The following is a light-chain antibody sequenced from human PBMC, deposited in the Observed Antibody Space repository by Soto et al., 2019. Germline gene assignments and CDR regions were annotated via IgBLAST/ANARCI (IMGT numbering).Light chain of an antibody. CDR1: QSVNNY. CDR2: DAS. V-gene: IGKV3-11*01. CDR3: QERRSWPPA. Sequence: EIVLTQPPATLSLSPGERATLSCRASQSVNNYLAWYQQKPGQAPRILISDASNRATGIPARFSGSRSGTDFTLTISSLEPEDFAVYYCQERRSWPPAFGGGTKVEIK. J-gene: IGKJ4*01.